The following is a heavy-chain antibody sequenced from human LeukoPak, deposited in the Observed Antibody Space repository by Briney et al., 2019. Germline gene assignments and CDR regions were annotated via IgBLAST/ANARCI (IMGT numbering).Heavy chain of an antibody. V-gene: IGHV5-51*01. CDR2: IYPGDSDT. CDR1: GYSFTSYW. Sequence: GESLKITCTGSGYSFTSYWIGWVRQMPGKGLECMGTIYPGDSDTGHSPSFQGQVTISADKSISTAYLHWSSLKASDTAMYYCARQGRYNTIFGVVIGRVDYWGQGTLVPVSS. CDR3: ARQGRYNTIFGVVIGRVDY. D-gene: IGHD3-3*01. J-gene: IGHJ4*02.